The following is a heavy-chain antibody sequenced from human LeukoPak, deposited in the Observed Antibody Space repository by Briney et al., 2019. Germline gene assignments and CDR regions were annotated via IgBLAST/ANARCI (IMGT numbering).Heavy chain of an antibody. D-gene: IGHD2-2*01. V-gene: IGHV4-59*01. CDR3: ARAGYCSSTSCYLFGAFDI. CDR2: IYYSGTT. CDR1: GGSISSYY. J-gene: IGHJ3*02. Sequence: SETLSLTCTVSGGSISSYYWSWVRQPPGKGLEWIGYIYYSGTTNYNPSLKSRVTISVDTSKNQFSLKLSSVTAADTAVYYCARAGYCSSTSCYLFGAFDIWGQGTMVTVSS.